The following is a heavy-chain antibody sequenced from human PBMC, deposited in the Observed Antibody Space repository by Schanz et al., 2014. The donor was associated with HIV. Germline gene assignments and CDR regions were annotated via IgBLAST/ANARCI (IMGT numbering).Heavy chain of an antibody. CDR1: GGTFNIYT. CDR3: ASGRRSGIGWRMDV. D-gene: IGHD6-19*01. J-gene: IGHJ6*02. CDR2: IIPIFDTT. V-gene: IGHV1-69*01. Sequence: QVQLVQSGAEVKKPGSSVKVSCKASGGTFNIYTISWVRQAPGQGLEWMGGIIPIFDTTNYAQKFQGRVSMTADPSTNTAYMEMRGLRFEDTAVYYCASGRRSGIGWRMDVWGQGTTVSVSS.